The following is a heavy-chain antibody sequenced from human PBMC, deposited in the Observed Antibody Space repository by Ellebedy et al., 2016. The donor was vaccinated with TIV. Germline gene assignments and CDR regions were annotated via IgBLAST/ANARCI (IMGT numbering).Heavy chain of an antibody. CDR3: AREAYYYGSGRLVDV. D-gene: IGHD3-10*01. Sequence: GGSLRLXXAASGFTFISYGMHWVRQAPGKGLEWVAVIWYDGSNKYYADSVKGRFTISRDNSRNTLYLQTNSLRAEDTAVYYCAREAYYYGSGRLVDVWGQGATVTVSS. V-gene: IGHV3-33*01. J-gene: IGHJ6*02. CDR1: GFTFISYG. CDR2: IWYDGSNK.